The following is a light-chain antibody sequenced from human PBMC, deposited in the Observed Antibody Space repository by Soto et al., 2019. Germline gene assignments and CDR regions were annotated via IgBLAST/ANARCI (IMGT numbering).Light chain of an antibody. CDR2: GNS. J-gene: IGLJ1*01. CDR1: SSDIGAGYD. CDR3: CSYAGSSYV. Sequence: QSVLTQPPSVSGAPGQRVTISCTGSSSDIGAGYDVHWYQHLPGTAPKLLIYGNSNRPSGVPDRFSGSKSGTSASLAITGLQAEDEAHYYCCSYAGSSYVFGTGTKVTVL. V-gene: IGLV1-40*01.